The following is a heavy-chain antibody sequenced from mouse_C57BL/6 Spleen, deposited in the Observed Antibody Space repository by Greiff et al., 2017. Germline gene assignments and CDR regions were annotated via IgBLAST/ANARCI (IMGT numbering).Heavy chain of an antibody. Sequence: VQRVEPGPELVKPGASVKISCKASGYAFSSSWMNWVKQRPGKGLEWIGRIYPADGDTNYNGKFKGKATLTADKSSSTAYMQLRSLTSADSAVYYCAREDGACGGFGYWGHGTLVTV. CDR3: AREDGACGGFGY. CDR2: IYPADGDT. CDR1: GYAFSSSW. V-gene: IGHV1-82*01. D-gene: IGHD1-1*02. J-gene: IGHJ3*01.